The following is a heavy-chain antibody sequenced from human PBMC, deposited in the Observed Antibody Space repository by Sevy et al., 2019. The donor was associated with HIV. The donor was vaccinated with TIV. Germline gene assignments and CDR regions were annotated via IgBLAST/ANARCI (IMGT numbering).Heavy chain of an antibody. J-gene: IGHJ4*01. CDR2: ISTYNGNT. D-gene: IGHD5-12*01. CDR3: ARYVATIPLLDY. Sequence: ASVKVSCKVSGYTFTSYGISWVRQAPGHGLEWMGWISTYNGNTNYAQKLQGRVTMTADTSTKTAYMELRSLRSDDTAVYYCARYVATIPLLDYWGHGTLVTVSS. V-gene: IGHV1-18*04. CDR1: GYTFTSYG.